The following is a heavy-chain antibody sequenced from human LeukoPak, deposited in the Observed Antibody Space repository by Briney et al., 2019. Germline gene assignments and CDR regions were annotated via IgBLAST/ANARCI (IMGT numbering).Heavy chain of an antibody. CDR1: GGSLSGYY. D-gene: IGHD6-13*01. CDR3: ARLQQEGY. V-gene: IGHV4-34*01. CDR2: INHSGST. J-gene: IGHJ4*02. Sequence: SETLSLTRAVYGGSLSGYYWSWIRQPPGKGLEWIGEINHSGSTNYNPSLKSRITISVDTSKNQFPLKLSSVTAADTAVYYCARLQQEGYWGQGTLVTVSS.